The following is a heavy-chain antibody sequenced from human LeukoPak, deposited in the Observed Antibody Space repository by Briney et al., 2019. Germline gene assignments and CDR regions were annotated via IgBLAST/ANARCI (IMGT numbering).Heavy chain of an antibody. J-gene: IGHJ4*02. Sequence: SETLSLTCTVSGYSISSGYYWGWIRQPPGKGLEWIGSIYHSGSTYYNPSLKSRVTISVDTSKNQFSLKLSSVTAADTAVYYCARSSGGMGHFDYWGQGTLVTVSS. CDR3: ARSSGGMGHFDY. D-gene: IGHD6-13*01. CDR1: GYSISSGYY. CDR2: IYHSGST. V-gene: IGHV4-38-2*02.